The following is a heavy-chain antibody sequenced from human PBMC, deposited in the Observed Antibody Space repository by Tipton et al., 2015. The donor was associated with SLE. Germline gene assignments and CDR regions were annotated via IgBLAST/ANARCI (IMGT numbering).Heavy chain of an antibody. CDR3: ATLVGDYESGDNGMDV. CDR1: GDSLSGQY. V-gene: IGHV4-34*12. CDR2: VFRGGST. D-gene: IGHD4-17*01. Sequence: TLSLTCSVYGDSLSGQYWSWIRQPPGKGLEWIGEVFRGGSTNYSPSLESRVTITVDMSKNQFSLRLISVTAADTAVYYCATLVGDYESGDNGMDVWGQGTTVIVSS. J-gene: IGHJ6*02.